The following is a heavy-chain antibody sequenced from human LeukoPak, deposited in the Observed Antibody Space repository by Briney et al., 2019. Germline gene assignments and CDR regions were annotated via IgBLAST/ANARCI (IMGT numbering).Heavy chain of an antibody. V-gene: IGHV3-23*01. Sequence: GGSLRLSCAASGFTFSNYALTSVRQAPGRGLEWVSSISGAGTYYADSVKGRFSISRDNYKNTVYLQMRSLRAEDTAVYYCARDPNGDYVGAFDFQRWGQGTLVTVSS. CDR2: ISGAGT. CDR1: GFTFSNYA. J-gene: IGHJ1*01. CDR3: ARDPNGDYVGAFDFQR. D-gene: IGHD4-17*01.